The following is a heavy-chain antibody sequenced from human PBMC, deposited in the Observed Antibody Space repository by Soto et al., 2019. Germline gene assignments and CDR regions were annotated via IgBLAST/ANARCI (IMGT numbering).Heavy chain of an antibody. V-gene: IGHV3-30-3*01. CDR1: GFTFSSYA. J-gene: IGHJ6*02. CDR3: ARDYRFGCSGGSCYSVRYYYYGMDV. Sequence: GSLRLSCAASGFTFSSYAMHWVRQAPGKGLEWVAVISYDGSNKYYADSVKGRFTISRDNSKNTLYLQMNSLRAEDTAVYYCARDYRFGCSGGSCYSVRYYYYGMDVWGQGTTVTVSS. CDR2: ISYDGSNK. D-gene: IGHD2-15*01.